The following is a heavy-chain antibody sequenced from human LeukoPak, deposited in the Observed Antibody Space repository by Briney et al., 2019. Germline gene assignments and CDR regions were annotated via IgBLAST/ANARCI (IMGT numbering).Heavy chain of an antibody. CDR2: ISSSSSYI. Sequence: GGSLRLSCAASGFTFSSYSMNWVRQAPGKGLEWVSSISSSSSYIYYADSVKGRFTISRDNAKNSLYLQMNSLRAEDTAVYYCARVSGKLLFSAADYWGQGTLVTVS. V-gene: IGHV3-21*01. D-gene: IGHD1-26*01. J-gene: IGHJ4*02. CDR3: ARVSGKLLFSAADY. CDR1: GFTFSSYS.